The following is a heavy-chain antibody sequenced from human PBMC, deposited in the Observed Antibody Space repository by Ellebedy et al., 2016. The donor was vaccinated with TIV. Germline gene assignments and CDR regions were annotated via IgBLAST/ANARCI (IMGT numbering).Heavy chain of an antibody. CDR2: ISSSSSTT. V-gene: IGHV3-48*04. J-gene: IGHJ4*02. CDR1: GFTFSTFS. CDR3: ARGPGTYLDY. Sequence: PGGSLRLSCAASGFTFSTFSMNFARQAPGKGLEWVSYISSSSSTTYYADSVRGRFTISRDNAKNSLYLQMNSLRAEDTAVYYCARGPGTYLDYWGQGTLVTVSS. D-gene: IGHD3-10*01.